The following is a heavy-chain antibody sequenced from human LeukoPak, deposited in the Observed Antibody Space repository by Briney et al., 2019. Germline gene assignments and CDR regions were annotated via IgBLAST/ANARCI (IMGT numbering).Heavy chain of an antibody. J-gene: IGHJ3*01. D-gene: IGHD5-18*01. V-gene: IGHV1-18*01. CDR2: ITAGNGNT. Sequence: ASVKVSFMASGYNFRNYGIVWVRQAPRQGLEWMGWITAGNGNTNYAQKVQGRVTMTTDPSTSTAYMELRSLRSDDTAVHFCARDSARVYSYGYNTVDVWGQRRTVAVSS. CDR3: ARDSARVYSYGYNTVDV. CDR1: GYNFRNYG.